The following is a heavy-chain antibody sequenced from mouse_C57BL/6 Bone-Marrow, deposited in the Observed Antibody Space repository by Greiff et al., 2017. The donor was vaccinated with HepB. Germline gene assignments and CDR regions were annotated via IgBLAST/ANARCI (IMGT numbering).Heavy chain of an antibody. Sequence: DVKLVESGGGLVQPGGSLSLSCAASGFTFTDYYMSWVRQPPGKALEWLGFIRNKANGYTTEYSASVKGRFTISRDNSQSILYLQMNALRAEDSATYYCARSLYYYGSSSYFDYWGQGTTLTVSS. V-gene: IGHV7-3*01. CDR1: GFTFTDYY. CDR3: ARSLYYYGSSSYFDY. D-gene: IGHD1-1*01. J-gene: IGHJ2*01. CDR2: IRNKANGYTT.